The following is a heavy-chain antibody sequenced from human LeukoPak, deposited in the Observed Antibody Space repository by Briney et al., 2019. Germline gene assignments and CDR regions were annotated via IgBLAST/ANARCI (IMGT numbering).Heavy chain of an antibody. CDR2: ISSTPSYT. V-gene: IGHV3-11*06. CDR3: ARGGGRVRVSY. D-gene: IGHD2-21*01. Sequence: PGGSLRLSCAASGFTFSDYYMTWIRQAPGKGLEWLSYISSTPSYTNYADSVKGRFTISRDNAKNSLYLQVNSLRDEDTAVYYCARGGGRVRVSYWGQGTLVTVSS. J-gene: IGHJ4*02. CDR1: GFTFSDYY.